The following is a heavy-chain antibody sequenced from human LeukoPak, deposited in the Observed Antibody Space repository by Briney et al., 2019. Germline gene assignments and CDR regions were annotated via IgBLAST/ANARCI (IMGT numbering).Heavy chain of an antibody. D-gene: IGHD2-21*01. CDR2: ISGSGGST. J-gene: IGHJ4*02. Sequence: GASLRLSCAASGFTFSSYAMNWVRQAPGKGLEWVSAISGSGGSTYYADSMKGRFTISRDNSKNTLYLQMNSLRAEDTAVYYCAHSRSRLPGWADYWGQGTLVTVSS. V-gene: IGHV3-23*01. CDR1: GFTFSSYA. CDR3: AHSRSRLPGWADY.